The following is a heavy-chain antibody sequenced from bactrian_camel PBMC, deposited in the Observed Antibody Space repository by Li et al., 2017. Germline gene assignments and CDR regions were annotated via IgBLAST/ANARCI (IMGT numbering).Heavy chain of an antibody. V-gene: IGHV3S53*01. Sequence: HVQLVESGGGLVQPGGSLRLTCTFSETRYCMGWFRQPPGKEREGVAGIDSDGRSRYADSVKGRFTISRDYAKNSVYLQMNSLLSEDTALYYCATDVGLGWNMYNYWGQGTQVTVS. CDR1: ETRYC. D-gene: IGHD5*01. CDR3: ATDVGLGWNMYNY. J-gene: IGHJ4*01. CDR2: IDSDGRS.